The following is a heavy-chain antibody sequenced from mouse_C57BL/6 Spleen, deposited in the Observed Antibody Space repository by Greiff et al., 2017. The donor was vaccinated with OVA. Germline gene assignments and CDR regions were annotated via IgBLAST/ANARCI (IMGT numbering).Heavy chain of an antibody. J-gene: IGHJ4*01. CDR3: ARQNYDYDYYYAMDY. D-gene: IGHD2-4*01. CDR2: ISGGGGNT. Sequence: EVKVVESGGGLVKPGGSLKLSCAASGFTFSSYTMSWVRQTPEKRLEWVATISGGGGNTYYPDSVKGRFTISRDNAKNTLYLQMSSLRSEDTALYYCARQNYDYDYYYAMDYWGQGTSVTVSS. V-gene: IGHV5-9*01. CDR1: GFTFSSYT.